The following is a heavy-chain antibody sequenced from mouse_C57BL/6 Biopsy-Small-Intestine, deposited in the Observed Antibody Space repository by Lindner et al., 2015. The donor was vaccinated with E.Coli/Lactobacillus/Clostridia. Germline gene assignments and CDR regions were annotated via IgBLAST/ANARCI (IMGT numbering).Heavy chain of an antibody. Sequence: VQLQESGAELVRPGTSVKVSCKASGYAFTNYLIEWVKQRPGQGLEWIGVINPGSGGTNYNEKFKGKATLTADESSSIAYMQLSSLTSEDSAVYFCARGLGYFDYWGQGTTLTVSS. CDR1: GYAFTNYL. J-gene: IGHJ2*01. CDR2: INPGSGGT. CDR3: ARGLGYFDY. D-gene: IGHD3-3*01. V-gene: IGHV1-54*01.